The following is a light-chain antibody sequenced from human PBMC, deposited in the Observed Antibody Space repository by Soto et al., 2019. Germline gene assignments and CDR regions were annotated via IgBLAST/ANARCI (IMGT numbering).Light chain of an antibody. J-gene: IGKJ4*02. CDR3: QQYGSSPRT. CDR1: QSVSSRS. Sequence: EIVLTQSPGTLSLYPGDTAALSCRASQSVSSRSLAWYQQKRGQAPRILIHGASNRATGIPDRFSGSGSGTDFTLSISSLEPEDFAVYYCQQYGSSPRTFGRGTKVEV. V-gene: IGKV3-20*01. CDR2: GAS.